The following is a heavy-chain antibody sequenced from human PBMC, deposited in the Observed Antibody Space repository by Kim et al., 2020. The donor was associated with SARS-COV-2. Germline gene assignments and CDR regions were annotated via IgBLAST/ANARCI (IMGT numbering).Heavy chain of an antibody. D-gene: IGHD1-26*01. Sequence: RRTIYSDNSVKGRFTTTKDNAKNARYLQMNSLRDEDTAVYYCARDLLVGPWGQGTLVTVSS. J-gene: IGHJ5*02. V-gene: IGHV3-48*02. CDR3: ARDLLVGP. CDR2: RRTI.